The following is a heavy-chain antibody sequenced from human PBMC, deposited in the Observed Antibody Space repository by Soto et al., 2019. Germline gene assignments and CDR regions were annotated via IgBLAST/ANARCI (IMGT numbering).Heavy chain of an antibody. Sequence: EVQLVESGGGLVQPGGSLRLSCVASGFTFSSYWMHWVRQAPGKGLVWVSHINNDGSSTTYADSVKGRFTISRDNAKNTLYLQMNSLIDEDTPAYYCAIDSWGLHHWGQGTLVTVSS. D-gene: IGHD3-16*01. CDR3: AIDSWGLHH. J-gene: IGHJ1*01. CDR1: GFTFSSYW. CDR2: INNDGSST. V-gene: IGHV3-74*01.